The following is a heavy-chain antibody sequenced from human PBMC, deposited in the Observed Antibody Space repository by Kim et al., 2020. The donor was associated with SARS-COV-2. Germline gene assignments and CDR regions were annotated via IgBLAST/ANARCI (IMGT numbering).Heavy chain of an antibody. Sequence: GGSLRLSCAASGFTFSSYGMHWVRQAPGKGLEWVAVISYDGSNKYYADSVKGRFTISRDNSKNTLYLQMNSLRAEDTAVYYCATALYDILSWGQGTLVTV. V-gene: IGHV3-33*05. D-gene: IGHD3-9*01. J-gene: IGHJ4*02. CDR2: ISYDGSNK. CDR1: GFTFSSYG. CDR3: ATALYDILS.